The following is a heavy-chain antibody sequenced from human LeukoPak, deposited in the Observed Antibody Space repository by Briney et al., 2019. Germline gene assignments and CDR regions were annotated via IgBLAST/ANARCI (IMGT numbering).Heavy chain of an antibody. D-gene: IGHD6-19*01. CDR3: AKAGGYSSGWSFDY. Sequence: GGSLRLSCAASGFTFSSYGMHWVRQAPGKGLGWVAFIRYDGSNKYYADSVKGRFTISRDNSKNTLYLQMNSLRAEDTAVYYCAKAGGYSSGWSFDYWGQGTLVTVSS. J-gene: IGHJ4*02. CDR2: IRYDGSNK. V-gene: IGHV3-30*02. CDR1: GFTFSSYG.